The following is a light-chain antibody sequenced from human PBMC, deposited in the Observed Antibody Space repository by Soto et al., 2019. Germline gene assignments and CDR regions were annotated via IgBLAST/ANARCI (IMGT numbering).Light chain of an antibody. CDR2: GTS. CDR3: QKYGSSPNT. J-gene: IGKJ2*01. CDR1: QSVSSSN. V-gene: IGKV3-20*01. Sequence: DIVLTQSPGTLSLSPGERATLSCRASQSVSSSNLAWYQQNPGQAPWLLISGTSSRATGVPDRFSGSGSGTDFTLTISRLEPEDCAVYYCQKYGSSPNTFGQGTKLEIK.